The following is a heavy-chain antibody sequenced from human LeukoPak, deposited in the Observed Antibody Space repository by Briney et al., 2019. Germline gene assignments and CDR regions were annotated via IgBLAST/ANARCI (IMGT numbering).Heavy chain of an antibody. CDR2: ISNDGSNK. J-gene: IGHJ4*02. CDR3: GRQLGYCSVGSCYFDS. V-gene: IGHV3-30*03. D-gene: IGHD2-15*01. CDR1: GFTFSSYG. Sequence: GGSLRLSCAASGFTFSSYGMHWVRQAPGKGLEWVAIISNDGSNKYYADSVKGRFTISRDNSKNTLYLQMNSLRAEDTAVYYCGRQLGYCSVGSCYFDSWGQGTLVTVSS.